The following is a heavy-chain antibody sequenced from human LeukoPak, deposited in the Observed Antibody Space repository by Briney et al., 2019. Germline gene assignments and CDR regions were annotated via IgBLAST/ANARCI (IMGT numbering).Heavy chain of an antibody. J-gene: IGHJ6*04. CDR1: GGTFSSYA. CDR3: ARAGTRRGDGMDV. Sequence: SVKVSCKASGGTFSSYAISWVRQAPGQGLEWMGGIIPIFGTANYAQKFQGRVTITAGESTSTAYMELSSLRSEETAVYYCARAGTRRGDGMDVWGKGTTVTVSS. V-gene: IGHV1-69*13. CDR2: IIPIFGTA. D-gene: IGHD6-13*01.